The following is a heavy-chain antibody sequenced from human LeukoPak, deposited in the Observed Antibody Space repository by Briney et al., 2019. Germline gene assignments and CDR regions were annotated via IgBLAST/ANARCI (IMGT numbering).Heavy chain of an antibody. D-gene: IGHD3-16*01. CDR3: AKVTPTLDC. J-gene: IGHJ4*02. CDR1: GFTFSNHA. V-gene: IGHV3-23*01. CDR2: VSATGDST. Sequence: QAGGSLRLSCAASGFTFSNHAMNWVRQAPGQGLEWVSLVSATGDSTYYADSVKGRFTISRDNSKDMVFLQMNSLRAEDAAVYFCAKVTPTLDCWGQGTRVTVSS.